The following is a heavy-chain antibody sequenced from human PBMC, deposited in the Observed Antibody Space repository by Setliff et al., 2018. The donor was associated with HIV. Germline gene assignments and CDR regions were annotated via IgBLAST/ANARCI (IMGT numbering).Heavy chain of an antibody. J-gene: IGHJ6*03. CDR2: INHSGST. V-gene: IGHV4-34*01. Sequence: KPSETLSLTCAVYGGSFSDYYWIWIRQPPGKGLEWIGEINHSGSTNYNPSLKSRVTLSVDTSKNQFSLKLSSVTAADTAVYYCARFRGYWYGYRYYYYYMDVWGKGTTVTVSS. CDR1: GGSFSDYY. D-gene: IGHD5-18*01. CDR3: ARFRGYWYGYRYYYYYMDV.